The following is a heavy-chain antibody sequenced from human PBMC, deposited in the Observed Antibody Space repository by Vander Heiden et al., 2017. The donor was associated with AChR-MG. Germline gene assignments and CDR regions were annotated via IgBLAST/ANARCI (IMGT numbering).Heavy chain of an antibody. CDR1: GFTFSDWY. J-gene: IGHJ4*02. Sequence: QVQLVESGGGLVKPGGSLRLSCAASGFTFSDWYMSWIRQAPGKGLEWLSYIDSRSRTIYYADSVKGRFTISRDNTKNSLYLQMNSLRAEDTAVYYCARENYWVWDYWGQGTLVTVSS. V-gene: IGHV3-11*01. CDR2: IDSRSRTI. CDR3: ARENYWVWDY. D-gene: IGHD1-7*01.